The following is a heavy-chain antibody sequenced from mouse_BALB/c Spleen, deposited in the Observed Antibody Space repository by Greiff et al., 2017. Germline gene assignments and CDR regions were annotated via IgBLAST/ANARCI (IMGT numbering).Heavy chain of an antibody. J-gene: IGHJ4*01. CDR3: ARVGARATHDAMDY. Sequence: EVQLQESGPELVKPGASVKIPCKASGYTFTDYNMDWVKQSHGKSLEWIGDINPNNGGTIYNQKFKGKATLTVDKSSSTAYMELRSLTSEDTAVYYCARVGARATHDAMDYWGQGTSVTVSS. CDR2: INPNNGGT. D-gene: IGHD3-1*01. V-gene: IGHV1-18*01. CDR1: GYTFTDYN.